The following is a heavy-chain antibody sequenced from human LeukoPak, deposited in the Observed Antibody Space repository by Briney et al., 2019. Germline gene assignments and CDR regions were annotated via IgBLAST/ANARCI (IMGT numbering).Heavy chain of an antibody. V-gene: IGHV3-30*19. CDR2: IPYDGSDK. CDR3: ARGPRGWQGPLSNWFDP. Sequence: GGSLRLSCAASGFTFSSYDMYWVRQAPGKGLEWVAFIPYDGSDKYYADSVKGRFTISRDNSKNTLYLQMNSLRAEDTAVYYCARGPRGWQGPLSNWFDPWGQGTLVTVSS. D-gene: IGHD6-19*01. J-gene: IGHJ5*02. CDR1: GFTFSSYD.